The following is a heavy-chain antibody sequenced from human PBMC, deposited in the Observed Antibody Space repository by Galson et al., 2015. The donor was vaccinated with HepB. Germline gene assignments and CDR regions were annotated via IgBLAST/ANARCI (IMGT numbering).Heavy chain of an antibody. Sequence: SVKVSCKVSGYTLTELSMHWVRQAPGKGLEWMGGFDPEDGETIYAQKFQGRVTMTEDTSTDTAYMELSSLRSEDTAVYYCATAGGIVVPAAIPFDYWGQGTLVTVSS. J-gene: IGHJ4*02. CDR1: GYTLTELS. CDR3: ATAGGIVVPAAIPFDY. V-gene: IGHV1-24*01. CDR2: FDPEDGET. D-gene: IGHD2-2*01.